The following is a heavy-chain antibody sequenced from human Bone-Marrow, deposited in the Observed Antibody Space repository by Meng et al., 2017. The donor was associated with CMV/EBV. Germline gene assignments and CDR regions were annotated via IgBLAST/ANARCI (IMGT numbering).Heavy chain of an antibody. CDR2: ISWNSGSI. CDR1: GFTFDDYA. J-gene: IGHJ6*02. D-gene: IGHD2-2*02. CDR3: ARDNRYCSSTSCYTDYYYYYGMDV. V-gene: IGHV3-9*01. Sequence: SLKISCAASGFTFDDYAMHWVRQAPGKGLEWVSGISWNSGSIGYADSVKGRFTISRDNSKNTLYLQMTGLRAEDAAVYYCARDNRYCSSTSCYTDYYYYYGMDVWGQGTTVTVSS.